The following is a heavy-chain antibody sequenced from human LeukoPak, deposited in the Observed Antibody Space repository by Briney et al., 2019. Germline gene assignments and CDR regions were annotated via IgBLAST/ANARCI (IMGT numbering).Heavy chain of an antibody. V-gene: IGHV3-30*02. Sequence: GGPLRLSCAASGFTFTNYGMHWVRQAPGKGLEWVAFIRYDGLNTYYADSVKGRFTISRDNSKNTLNLQMNSLRVDDTAMYYCARDLGVTIPNWFDPWGQGTLVTVSS. CDR1: GFTFTNYG. CDR2: IRYDGLNT. CDR3: ARDLGVTIPNWFDP. D-gene: IGHD4-11*01. J-gene: IGHJ5*02.